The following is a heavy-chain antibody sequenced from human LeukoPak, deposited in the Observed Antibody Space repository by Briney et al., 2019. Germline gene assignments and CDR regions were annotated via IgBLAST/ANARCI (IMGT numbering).Heavy chain of an antibody. CDR1: GGSISSSTYF. CDR3: ARHMYSGAWYYFDY. D-gene: IGHD6-19*01. Sequence: PSETLSLTCTVSGGSISSSTYFWGWIRQPPGKELDWIGSIYYSGSSYYNPSLKSRVTISVDTSKSQFSLKLSSVTAADTAVYYCARHMYSGAWYYFDYWGQGALVSVSS. J-gene: IGHJ4*02. V-gene: IGHV4-39*01. CDR2: IYYSGSS.